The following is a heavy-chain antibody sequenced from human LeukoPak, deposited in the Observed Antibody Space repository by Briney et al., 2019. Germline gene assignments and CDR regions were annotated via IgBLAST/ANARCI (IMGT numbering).Heavy chain of an antibody. V-gene: IGHV3-23*01. CDR1: GFTFSNYA. CDR3: ARSPLSTLKSFDS. D-gene: IGHD3-16*01. Sequence: GGSLRLSCAASGFTFSNYAMSWVRQAPRKGPEWLSTFSASGANTYYADSVRGRFTISGDNSKDTLYLQMDGLRAEDTAFYYCARSPLSTLKSFDSWGQGTLVSVS. CDR2: FSASGANT. J-gene: IGHJ4*02.